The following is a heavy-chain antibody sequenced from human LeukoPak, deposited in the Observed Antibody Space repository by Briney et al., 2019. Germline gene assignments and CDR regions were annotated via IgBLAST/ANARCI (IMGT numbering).Heavy chain of an antibody. D-gene: IGHD4-11*01. J-gene: IGHJ4*02. CDR3: AKGGMTTVTYFDY. CDR1: GFTFDDYA. CDR2: ISWNSGSI. Sequence: GRSLRLSCAASGFTFDDYAMHWVRQAPGKGLEWVSGISWNSGSIGYADSVKGRFTISRDNAKNSLYLQMNSLRAEDMALYYCAKGGMTTVTYFDYWGQGTLVTVSS. V-gene: IGHV3-9*03.